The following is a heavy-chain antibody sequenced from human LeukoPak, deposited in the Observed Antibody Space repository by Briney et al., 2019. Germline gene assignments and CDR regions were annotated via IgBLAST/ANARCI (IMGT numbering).Heavy chain of an antibody. J-gene: IGHJ3*02. Sequence: PGGSLRLSCAASGFAFTNYAMSWVRQAPGKGLEWVANIKQDGSEKYYVDSVKGRFTISRDNAKNSLYLRMNSLRAEDTAVYYCARDLEPGDAFDIWGQGTMVTVSS. CDR1: GFAFTNYA. CDR3: ARDLEPGDAFDI. D-gene: IGHD1-1*01. V-gene: IGHV3-7*01. CDR2: IKQDGSEK.